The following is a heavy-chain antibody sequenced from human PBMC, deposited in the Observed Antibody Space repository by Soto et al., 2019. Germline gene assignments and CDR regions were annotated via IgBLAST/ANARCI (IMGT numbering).Heavy chain of an antibody. D-gene: IGHD3-22*01. Sequence: SVQVSCKASGGTFSSYAISWVRQAPGQGLEWMGGIIPIFGTANYAQKFQGRVTITADESTSTAYMELSSLRSEDTAVYYCARDRDYYDSSGYPRPYYFDYWGQGTLVTVSS. CDR2: IIPIFGTA. V-gene: IGHV1-69*13. CDR1: GGTFSSYA. J-gene: IGHJ4*02. CDR3: ARDRDYYDSSGYPRPYYFDY.